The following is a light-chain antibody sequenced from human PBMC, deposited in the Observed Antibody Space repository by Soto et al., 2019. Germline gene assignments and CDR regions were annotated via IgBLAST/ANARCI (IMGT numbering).Light chain of an antibody. CDR1: QSVVNY. CDR2: GAS. CDR3: QQYYIWPPGK. J-gene: IGKJ1*01. V-gene: IGKV3-15*01. Sequence: EVVLTQSPCTLSFSPGERATLSCRTSQSVVNYQLAWYQQIPGQAPRLLIYGASTRATGIPARFSGSGSGTKSTLTISSLQSEDFAVYYCQQYYIWPPGKFGHGTKVDIK.